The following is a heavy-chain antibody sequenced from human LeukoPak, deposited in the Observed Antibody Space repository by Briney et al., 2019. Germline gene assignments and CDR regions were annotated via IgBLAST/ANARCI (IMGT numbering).Heavy chain of an antibody. Sequence: PSETLSLTCAVYGGSFSGYYWSWIRQPPGKGLEWIGEINHSGSTNYNPSLKSRVTISVDTSKNQLSLKLSSVTAADTAVYYCARERDVTTLYYYYGMDVWGQGTTVTVSS. CDR3: ARERDVTTLYYYYGMDV. D-gene: IGHD4-17*01. J-gene: IGHJ6*02. CDR2: INHSGST. CDR1: GGSFSGYY. V-gene: IGHV4-34*01.